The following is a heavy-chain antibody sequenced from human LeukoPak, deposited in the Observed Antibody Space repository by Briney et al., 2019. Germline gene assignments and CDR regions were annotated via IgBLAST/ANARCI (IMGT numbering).Heavy chain of an antibody. CDR2: ISAYNGNT. CDR3: ARDLRPYGDSHYYYYMDV. CDR1: GYTFTSYG. Sequence: ASVKVSCKASGYTFTSYGISWVRQAPGQGLEWMGWISAYNGNTNYAQKLQGRVTMTTDTSTSTACMELRSLRSDDTAVYYCARDLRPYGDSHYYYYMDVWGKGTTVTVSS. D-gene: IGHD4-17*01. J-gene: IGHJ6*03. V-gene: IGHV1-18*01.